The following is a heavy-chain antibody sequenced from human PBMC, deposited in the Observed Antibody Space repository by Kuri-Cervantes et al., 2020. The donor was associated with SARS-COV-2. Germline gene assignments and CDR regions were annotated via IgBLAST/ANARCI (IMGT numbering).Heavy chain of an antibody. D-gene: IGHD2-2*01. J-gene: IGHJ6*03. CDR1: GGSISSSSYY. CDR2: IYYSGST. CDR3: ARGYGSTFMDV. Sequence: ESLKISCTVSGGSISSSSYYWGWIRQPPGKGLEWIGSIYYSGSTYYNPSLKSRVTISVDTSKNQFSLKLSSVTAADTAVYYCARGYGSTFMDVWGKGTTVTVSS. V-gene: IGHV4-39*07.